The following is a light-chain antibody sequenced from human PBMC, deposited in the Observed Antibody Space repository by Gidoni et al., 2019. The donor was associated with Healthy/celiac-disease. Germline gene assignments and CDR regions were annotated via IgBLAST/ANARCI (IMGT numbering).Light chain of an antibody. CDR1: RSNIAAGYD. V-gene: IGLV1-40*01. CDR2: GNT. CDR3: QSYDSSLSGWGV. J-gene: IGLJ3*02. Sequence: QSVLTPPPSVSAAPAQRLTISCTCSRSNIAAGYDVHWYQQLPGTAPKLLIYGNTNRPSGVPDRFSGSKSVTSASLAITGLQAEDEADYYCQSYDSSLSGWGVFGGGTKLTVL.